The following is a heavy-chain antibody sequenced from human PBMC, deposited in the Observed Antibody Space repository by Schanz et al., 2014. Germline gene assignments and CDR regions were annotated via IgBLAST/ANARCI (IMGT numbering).Heavy chain of an antibody. Sequence: VQLLESGGGVVQPGRSLRLSCAASGFNFGSHGMHWVRQAPGKGLEWVAVISYDGSFKNYADSVRGRITMSRDNSKNTLYLQMNSLRAEDTAVYYCAKGRFGELSAFDIWGQGTMXTVSS. J-gene: IGHJ3*02. CDR2: ISYDGSFK. V-gene: IGHV3-33*06. CDR1: GFNFGSHG. CDR3: AKGRFGELSAFDI. D-gene: IGHD3-10*01.